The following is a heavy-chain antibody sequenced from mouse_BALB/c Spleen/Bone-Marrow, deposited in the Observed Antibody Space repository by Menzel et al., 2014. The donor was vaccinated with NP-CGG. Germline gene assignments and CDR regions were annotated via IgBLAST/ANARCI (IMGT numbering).Heavy chain of an antibody. CDR2: IYPGNTDT. CDR1: GYTFTSYW. Sequence: EVQGVESGTILARPGVSVKVSCKASGYTFTSYWMHWVKQRPGQGLEWIGAIYPGNTDTNYNQKFKGKAKLTAVTSTSTAYMELSSLANADSAVYYCTSREITTGGFDYWGQGTTLTVSS. D-gene: IGHD2-4*01. J-gene: IGHJ2*01. V-gene: IGHV1-5*01. CDR3: TSREITTGGFDY.